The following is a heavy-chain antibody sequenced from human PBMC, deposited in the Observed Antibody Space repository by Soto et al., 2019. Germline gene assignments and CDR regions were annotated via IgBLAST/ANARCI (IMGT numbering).Heavy chain of an antibody. CDR1: GGTFSSYR. CDR3: ARDSGAKLSSS. Sequence: SVKVSCKASGGTFSSYRINWVRQAPGQGLEWVGGIVPIRRTADIAQKFQGRVTITADESARTAYMELRSLKSQDTAVYYCARDSGAKLSSSWGQGTPVTVS. CDR2: IVPIRRTA. V-gene: IGHV1-69*13. D-gene: IGHD2-2*01. J-gene: IGHJ4*02.